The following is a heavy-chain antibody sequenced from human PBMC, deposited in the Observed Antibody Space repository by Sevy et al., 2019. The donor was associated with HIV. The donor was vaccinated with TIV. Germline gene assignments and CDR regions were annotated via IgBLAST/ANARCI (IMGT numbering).Heavy chain of an antibody. D-gene: IGHD5-12*01. CDR1: GFTFSSYD. J-gene: IGHJ6*02. CDR2: ISSISSNI. CDR3: AREGGYTDQGMDV. V-gene: IGHV3-48*01. Sequence: GGSLRLSCAASGFTFSSYDMNWVRQAPGKGVEWRSYISSISSNIYYADSVKGRFTISRENAKNSLYVQMNSLRAEDTAVYYCAREGGYTDQGMDVWGQGTTVTVSS.